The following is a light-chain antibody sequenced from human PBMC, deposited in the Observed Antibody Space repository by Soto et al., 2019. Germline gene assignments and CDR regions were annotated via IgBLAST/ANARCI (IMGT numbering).Light chain of an antibody. CDR1: VSDVGSFGP. CDR3: CSYVGARTYV. Sequence: QSALTQPASGSGSPGQSITISCTGSVSDVGSFGPVSWYQQHPGQVPKLIIYEGNRRPSGVSSRFSGSKSGNTASLTISGLQAEYEAGYYCCSYVGARTYVFGAGTKVTVL. V-gene: IGLV2-23*01. CDR2: EGN. J-gene: IGLJ1*01.